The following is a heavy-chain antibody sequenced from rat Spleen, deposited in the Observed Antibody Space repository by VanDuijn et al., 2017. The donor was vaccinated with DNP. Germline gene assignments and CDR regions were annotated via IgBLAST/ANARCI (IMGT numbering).Heavy chain of an antibody. CDR3: ARWSNYFDY. Sequence: EVQLQESGPGLVKPSQSLSLTCSVTGYSITSSYSWTWIRKSPGNKLEGMGSVNSAGTTNYNPSPKSRSAITRDTSKNQSFLHLNSVTTEDTATYYCARWSNYFDYWGRGVMVTVSS. V-gene: IGHV3-3*01. CDR1: GYSITSSYS. J-gene: IGHJ2*01. CDR2: VNSAGTT.